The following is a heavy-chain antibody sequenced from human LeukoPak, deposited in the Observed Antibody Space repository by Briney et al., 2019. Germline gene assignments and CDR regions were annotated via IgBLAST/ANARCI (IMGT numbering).Heavy chain of an antibody. Sequence: GGSLRLSCVASEFIFSDYWMSWVRQAPGKGLEWVANIKQGGREEKYVGSVKGRFAISRDEDKSKLYLQMDSLSGDDTAVYYCARDNGGWFDSWGRGTLVTVSS. CDR2: IKQGGREE. CDR3: ARDNGGWFDS. V-gene: IGHV3-7*03. CDR1: EFIFSDYW. D-gene: IGHD3-10*01. J-gene: IGHJ5*01.